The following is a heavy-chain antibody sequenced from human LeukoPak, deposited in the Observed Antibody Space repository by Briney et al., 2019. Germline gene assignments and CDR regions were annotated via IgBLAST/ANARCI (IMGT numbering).Heavy chain of an antibody. D-gene: IGHD3-10*01. J-gene: IGHJ6*03. CDR3: AKDSGDYYGSGSTIYYYYYMDV. CDR2: ISWDGGST. V-gene: IGHV3-43D*03. CDR1: GFTFDDYA. Sequence: ESGGVVVQPGGSLRLSCAASGFTFDDYAMHWVRQAPGKGLEWVSLISWDGGSTYYADSVKGRFTISRDNSKNSLYLQMNSLRAEDTALYYCAKDSGDYYGSGSTIYYYYYMDVWGKGTTVTVSS.